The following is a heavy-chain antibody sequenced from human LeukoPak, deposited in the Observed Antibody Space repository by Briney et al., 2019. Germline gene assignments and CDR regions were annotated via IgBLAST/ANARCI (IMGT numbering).Heavy chain of an antibody. CDR3: AREEASSGWYFHAPTGLNYYYMDV. CDR1: GFTFSSYS. CDR2: ISSSSSYI. V-gene: IGHV3-21*04. D-gene: IGHD6-19*01. J-gene: IGHJ6*03. Sequence: GGSLRLSCAASGFTFSSYSMNWVRQAPGKGLEWVSSISSSSSYIYYADSVKGRFTISRDNAKNSLYLQMNSLRAEDTAVYYCAREEASSGWYFHAPTGLNYYYMDVWGKGTTVTVSS.